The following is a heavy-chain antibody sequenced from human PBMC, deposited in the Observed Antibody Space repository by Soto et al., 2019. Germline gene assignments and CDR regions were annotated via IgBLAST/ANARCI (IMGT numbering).Heavy chain of an antibody. D-gene: IGHD4-17*01. Sequence: RLSCAASGFTFSSYSMNWVRQAPGKGLEWVSYISSSSRTRYYADSVKGRFTISRDNAKNSLYLQMNSLRDEDTAVYYCARDRYGDYDFDYWGQGTLVTVSS. J-gene: IGHJ4*02. CDR3: ARDRYGDYDFDY. CDR2: ISSSSRTR. V-gene: IGHV3-48*02. CDR1: GFTFSSYS.